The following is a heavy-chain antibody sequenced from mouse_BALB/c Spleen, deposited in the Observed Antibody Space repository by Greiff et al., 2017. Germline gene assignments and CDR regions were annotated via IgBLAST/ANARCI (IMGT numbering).Heavy chain of an antibody. CDR3: ASFGY. Sequence: EVKLLESGPGLVKPSQSLSLTCTVTGYSITSDYAWNWIRQFPGNKLEWMGYISYSGSTSYNPSLKSRISITRDTSKNQFFLQLNSVTTEDTATYYCASFGYWGQGTTLTVSS. V-gene: IGHV3-2*02. J-gene: IGHJ2*01. CDR2: ISYSGST. CDR1: GYSITSDYA.